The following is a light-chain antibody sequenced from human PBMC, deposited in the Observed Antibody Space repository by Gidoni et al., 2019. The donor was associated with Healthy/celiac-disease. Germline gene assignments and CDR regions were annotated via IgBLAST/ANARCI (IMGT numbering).Light chain of an antibody. J-gene: IGKJ1*01. Sequence: DIQMTQSPSTLSASVGDRVTITCRASQSISSWLAWYQQKPGKAPKLLIYDASSLESGVPSRFSGSGSGTEFTLTISSLQPDDFATYYCQQYNSCPTFGQGTKVEIK. CDR2: DAS. CDR3: QQYNSCPT. V-gene: IGKV1-5*01. CDR1: QSISSW.